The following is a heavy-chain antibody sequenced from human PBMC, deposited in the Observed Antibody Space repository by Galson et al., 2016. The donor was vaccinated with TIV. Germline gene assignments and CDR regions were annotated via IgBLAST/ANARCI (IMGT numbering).Heavy chain of an antibody. V-gene: IGHV1-2*02. Sequence: SVKVSCKASGYTFTTYYMHWVRQAPGQGLGWMGWINPNTGNTNYAQKFQDRVTMTRDTSINTVYMELSRLGSDETAVYYCARMGDKWNYAYFDYGGQGTLVTVSS. D-gene: IGHD1-7*01. CDR3: ARMGDKWNYAYFDY. CDR2: INPNTGNT. CDR1: GYTFTTYY. J-gene: IGHJ4*02.